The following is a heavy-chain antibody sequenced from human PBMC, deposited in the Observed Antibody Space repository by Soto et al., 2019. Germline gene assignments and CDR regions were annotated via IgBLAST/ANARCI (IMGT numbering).Heavy chain of an antibody. V-gene: IGHV1-69*02. CDR2: INPILSMS. Sequence: QVQLVQSGAEVKKPGSSVRVSCKASGDTFNFYSINWVRQAPGLGLEWMGRINPILSMSNYAQRFQGRVTLTADXXTSTAYMELSSLRSEDTAMYYCASSYGSGYRAFDSWGQGALVTVSS. CDR1: GDTFNFYS. J-gene: IGHJ4*02. CDR3: ASSYGSGYRAFDS. D-gene: IGHD3-10*01.